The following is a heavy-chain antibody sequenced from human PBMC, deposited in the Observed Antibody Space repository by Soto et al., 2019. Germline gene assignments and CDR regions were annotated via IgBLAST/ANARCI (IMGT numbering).Heavy chain of an antibody. CDR3: ASSGWGASGTPYLDF. J-gene: IGHJ4*02. D-gene: IGHD1-1*01. V-gene: IGHV3-48*03. Sequence: PGGSLRLSCAASGFTFSSYVMTWVRQAPGKGLEWLSFIRASDNSIYYADSVEGRFTISGDNAKNSVSLQMNSLTVEDTAIYYCASSGWGASGTPYLDFWGQGTLVTVSS. CDR1: GFTFSSYV. CDR2: IRASDNSI.